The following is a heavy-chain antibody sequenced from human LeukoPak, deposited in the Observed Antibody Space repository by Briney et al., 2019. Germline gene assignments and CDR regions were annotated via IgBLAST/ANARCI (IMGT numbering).Heavy chain of an antibody. CDR1: GYSISRGYY. CDR2: IYHSGST. Sequence: PSETLSLTCAVSGYSISRGYYWGWIRQPPGKGLEWIGSIYHSGSTCYSPSLNSRVTISVDTSQNQFSLKLSSVTAVDTAVYYCARVYCSGCSCYSARGNYYYYYMDVWGKGTTVTVS. CDR3: ARVYCSGCSCYSARGNYYYYYMDV. V-gene: IGHV4-38-2*01. J-gene: IGHJ6*03. D-gene: IGHD2-15*01.